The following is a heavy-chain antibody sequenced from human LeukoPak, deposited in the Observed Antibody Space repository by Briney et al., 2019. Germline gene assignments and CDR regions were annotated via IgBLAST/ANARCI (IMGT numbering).Heavy chain of an antibody. Sequence: ASVKVSCKASGYTFTGYYMHWVRQAPGPGLEWMGWINPNSGGTNYAQKFQGRVTMTRDMSTSTVYMELSSLRSEDTAVYYCASSPAPYSNYLDYWGQGTLVTVSS. CDR2: INPNSGGT. D-gene: IGHD4-11*01. CDR3: ASSPAPYSNYLDY. CDR1: GYTFTGYY. V-gene: IGHV1-2*02. J-gene: IGHJ4*02.